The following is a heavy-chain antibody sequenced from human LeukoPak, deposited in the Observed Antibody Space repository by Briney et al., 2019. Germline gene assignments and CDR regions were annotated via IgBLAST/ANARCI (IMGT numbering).Heavy chain of an antibody. Sequence: ASVKVSCKASGGTFSSYAISWVRQAPGQGLEWMGGIIPIFGTANYAQKFQGRVTITADESTSTAYMELSSLRSEDKAVYYCARGGGPNWHGRKKRYCTNGVCYGYFDYWGQGTLVTVSS. CDR1: GGTFSSYA. V-gene: IGHV1-69*13. CDR3: ARGGGPNWHGRKKRYCTNGVCYGYFDY. J-gene: IGHJ4*02. D-gene: IGHD2-8*01. CDR2: IIPIFGTA.